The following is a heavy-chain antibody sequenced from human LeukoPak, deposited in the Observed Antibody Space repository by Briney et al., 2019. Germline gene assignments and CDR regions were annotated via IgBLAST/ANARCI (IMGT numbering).Heavy chain of an antibody. CDR3: AKDDINGVGALES. D-gene: IGHD1-26*01. V-gene: IGHV3-30*18. CDR2: ISYDGSNK. CDR1: GYTFTGYY. J-gene: IGHJ4*02. Sequence: SCKASGYTFTGYYMHWVRQAPGRGLEWVAVISYDGSNKYYADSVKGRFTISRDNSKNTLYLQMNSLRAEDTAVYYCAKDDINGVGALESWGQGTLVTVSS.